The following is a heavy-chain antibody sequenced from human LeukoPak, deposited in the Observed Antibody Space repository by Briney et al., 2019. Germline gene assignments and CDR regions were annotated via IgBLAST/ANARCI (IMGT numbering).Heavy chain of an antibody. D-gene: IGHD1-26*01. Sequence: TSETLSLTCTVSGGSISSGSYYWAWIRQPPGKGLEWIGSIYYSGNTYYNPSLKSRITLSVDTSKNQFSLKLSSVTAADSAVYYCARRNSGNYYGLFDPWGQGTLVTVSS. J-gene: IGHJ5*02. V-gene: IGHV4-39*01. CDR3: ARRNSGNYYGLFDP. CDR1: GGSISSGSYY. CDR2: IYYSGNT.